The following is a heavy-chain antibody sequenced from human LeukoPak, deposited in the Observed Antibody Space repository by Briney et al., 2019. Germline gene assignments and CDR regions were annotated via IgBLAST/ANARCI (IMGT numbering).Heavy chain of an antibody. D-gene: IGHD3-22*01. J-gene: IGHJ4*02. CDR1: GFTFSSYG. V-gene: IGHV3-33*06. Sequence: GGSLRLSCAASGFTFSSYGMHWVRQAPGKGLECVAVIWYDGSNKYYADSVKGRFTISRDNSKNTLYLQMNSLRAEDTAVYYCAKEGNYYDSSGPPFDYWGQGTLVTVSS. CDR3: AKEGNYYDSSGPPFDY. CDR2: IWYDGSNK.